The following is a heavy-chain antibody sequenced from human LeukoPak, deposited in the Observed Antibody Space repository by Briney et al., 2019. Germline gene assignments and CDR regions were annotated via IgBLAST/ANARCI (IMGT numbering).Heavy chain of an antibody. CDR3: ARQSQGGSSKWYYF. CDR1: GYSFTAYW. J-gene: IGHJ4*02. V-gene: IGHV5-51*01. D-gene: IGHD6-13*01. CDR2: LYPGDSDT. Sequence: GESLKISCKTSGYSFTAYWIGWVRQMPGKGLEWMGILYPGDSDTRYSPSFQGQVTISADRSISTAYLQWSSLKASDSAMYYCARQSQGGSSKWYYFWGQGTLVTVSS.